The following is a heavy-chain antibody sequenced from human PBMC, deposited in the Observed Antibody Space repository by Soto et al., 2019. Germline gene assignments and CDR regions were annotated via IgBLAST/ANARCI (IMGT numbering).Heavy chain of an antibody. V-gene: IGHV1-8*01. Sequence: GASVKVSCKSSGYTFTSYDSNWVRQATGQGLEWMGWMNPNSGNTGYAQKFQGRVTMTRNTSISTAYMELSSLRSEDTAVYYCARKEHYDFWSGSLYYSYMDVWGKGTTVTVSS. CDR1: GYTFTSYD. CDR2: MNPNSGNT. D-gene: IGHD3-3*01. J-gene: IGHJ6*03. CDR3: ARKEHYDFWSGSLYYSYMDV.